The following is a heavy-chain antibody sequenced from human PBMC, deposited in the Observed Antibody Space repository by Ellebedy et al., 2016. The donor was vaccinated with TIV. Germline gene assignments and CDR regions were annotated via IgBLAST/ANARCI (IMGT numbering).Heavy chain of an antibody. CDR2: IRQEGDEI. CDR3: ARRASYGDYAVQVNPWFDP. J-gene: IGHJ5*02. V-gene: IGHV3-7*01. Sequence: PGGSLRLSCVASGFNLRSYWMTWVRQAPGKGLEWVATIRQEGDEIYYVESVKGRFTISRDNAKNSLFLQMNSRRVEDTAVYYCARRASYGDYAVQVNPWFDPWGQGTLVTVSS. D-gene: IGHD4-17*01. CDR1: GFNLRSYW.